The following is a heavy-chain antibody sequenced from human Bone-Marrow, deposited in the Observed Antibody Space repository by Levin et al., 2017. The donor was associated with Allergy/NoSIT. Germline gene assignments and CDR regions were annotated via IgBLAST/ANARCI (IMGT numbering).Heavy chain of an antibody. CDR1: GYSFDIYW. CDR3: ARQALSASTYHSFDL. Sequence: GESLKISCEASGYSFDIYWIAWVRQVPGKGLEYMGIIFPRDSDTRYSPSFEGQVTISVDKAIGTAYLQWSSLQASDTALYYCARQALSASTYHSFDLWGQGTMVSVSS. CDR2: IFPRDSDT. J-gene: IGHJ3*01. V-gene: IGHV5-51*01. D-gene: IGHD3-16*02.